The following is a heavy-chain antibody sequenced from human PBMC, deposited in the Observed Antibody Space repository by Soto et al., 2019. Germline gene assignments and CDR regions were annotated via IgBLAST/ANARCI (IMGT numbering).Heavy chain of an antibody. CDR2: ITASGAAT. Sequence: SWIRQPPRKGMELVSGITASGAATSYADSVKCRFTIFRDTFQNTLFLQMNSLGAADTAVYYCAEDAKASSCSYFDYRGLGALVTVSS. CDR3: AEDAKASSCSYFDY. D-gene: IGHD6-19*01. V-gene: IGHV3-23*01. J-gene: IGHJ4*02.